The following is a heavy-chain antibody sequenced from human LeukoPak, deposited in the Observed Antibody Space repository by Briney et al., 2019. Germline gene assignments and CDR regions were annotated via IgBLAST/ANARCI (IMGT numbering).Heavy chain of an antibody. J-gene: IGHJ1*01. D-gene: IGHD4-11*01. CDR3: AKDAQRGFDYSNSLQH. Sequence: PGGSLRLSCAASKFTFSHYAMHWVRQAPGKGLEWVAVIWNDGSDKYYADSVKGGFTVSRDNSRNTLYLQMDSLRAEDTGVYYCAKDAQRGFDYSNSLQHWGPGTLVTVSS. CDR1: KFTFSHYA. V-gene: IGHV3-33*06. CDR2: IWNDGSDK.